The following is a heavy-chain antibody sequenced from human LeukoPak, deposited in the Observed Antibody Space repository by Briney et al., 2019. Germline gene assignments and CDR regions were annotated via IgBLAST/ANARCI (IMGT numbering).Heavy chain of an antibody. D-gene: IGHD2-15*01. CDR1: GYGFTTNY. CDR3: AKGYCTGASCYVLDS. Sequence: ASVKVSCKASGYGFTTNYIHWVRQAPGQGLHWMGTINPSVGSTTYGQRFRGRVTMTRDTSTATVCMDLSSLTSEDTAIYYCAKGYCTGASCYVLDSWGQGTLVTVSS. CDR2: INPSVGST. V-gene: IGHV1-46*01. J-gene: IGHJ4*02.